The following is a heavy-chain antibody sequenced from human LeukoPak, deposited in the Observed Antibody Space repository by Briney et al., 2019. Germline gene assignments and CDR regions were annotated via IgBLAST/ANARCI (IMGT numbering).Heavy chain of an antibody. Sequence: GGSLRLSCGASGFTLSDYWMHWVRQAPGKGLVWVSRISSDGSWTSYADSVKGRFTISRDNAKNALYLQMNSLRAEDTAVYYCALMDVWGKGTTVTVSS. CDR2: ISSDGSWT. CDR1: GFTLSDYW. J-gene: IGHJ6*03. V-gene: IGHV3-74*01. CDR3: ALMDV.